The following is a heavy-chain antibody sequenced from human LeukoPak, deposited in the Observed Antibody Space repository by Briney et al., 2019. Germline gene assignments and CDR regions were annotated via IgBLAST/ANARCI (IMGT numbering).Heavy chain of an antibody. D-gene: IGHD1-26*01. V-gene: IGHV3-33*08. Sequence: GGSLRLSCEASGFTFSTYAMHWVRQAPGKGLEWVAVIWYDGSNQYYADSVKGRFTISRDNSKNTLYLQMNSLRAEDTAVYYCARGDIVGATTTPFDYWGQGTLVTVSS. J-gene: IGHJ4*02. CDR3: ARGDIVGATTTPFDY. CDR1: GFTFSTYA. CDR2: IWYDGSNQ.